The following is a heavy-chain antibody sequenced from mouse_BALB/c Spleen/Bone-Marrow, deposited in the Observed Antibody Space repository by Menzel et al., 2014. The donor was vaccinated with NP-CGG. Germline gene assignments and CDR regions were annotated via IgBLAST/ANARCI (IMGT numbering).Heavy chain of an antibody. CDR3: EKNYYYGYFAY. CDR1: GFDFSRYW. CDR2: INPDSSTI. Sequence: EVLLVESGGGLVQPGGSLKLSWAASGFDFSRYWLTWVRQAPGKGLEWIGEINPDSSTINYAPSLKDKFIISRDNAKKTLYQQISKVTTENKALYYYEKNYYYGYFAYWGQGTLVTVSA. V-gene: IGHV4-1*02. J-gene: IGHJ3*01. D-gene: IGHD1-2*01.